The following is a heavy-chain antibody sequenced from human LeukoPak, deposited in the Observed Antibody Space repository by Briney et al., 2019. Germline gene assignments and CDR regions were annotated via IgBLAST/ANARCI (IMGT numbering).Heavy chain of an antibody. V-gene: IGHV3-23*01. CDR3: AKDQLLRLRYFDWRGSGYFDY. CDR2: ISGSGGST. J-gene: IGHJ4*02. Sequence: GGSLRLSCAASGFTFSSYAMSWVRQAPGKGLEWVSAISGSGGSTYYADSVKGRFTISRDNSKNTLYLQMNSLRAEDTAVYYCAKDQLLRLRYFDWRGSGYFDYWGQGTLVTVSS. CDR1: GFTFSSYA. D-gene: IGHD3-9*01.